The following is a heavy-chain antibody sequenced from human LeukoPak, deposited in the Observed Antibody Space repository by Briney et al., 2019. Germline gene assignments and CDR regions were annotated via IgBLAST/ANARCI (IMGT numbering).Heavy chain of an antibody. J-gene: IGHJ5*01. CDR3: ARDPSDTGRSYDS. CDR2: INPRNGAT. Sequence: ASVTVSCKASGYTFTNFYIHWVRQAPGQGPGWMGYINPRNGATSYSQKSQGRLTFTRDSSISTAYMEVSSLKSDDTALYYCARDPSDTGRSYDSWGQGTLLTVSS. D-gene: IGHD2-8*02. CDR1: GYTFTNFY. V-gene: IGHV1-2*02.